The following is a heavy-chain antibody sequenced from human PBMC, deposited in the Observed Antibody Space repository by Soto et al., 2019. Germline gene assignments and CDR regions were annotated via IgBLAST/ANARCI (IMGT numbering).Heavy chain of an antibody. Sequence: ALKLSCAASGFTLSSYDMHWVRQAPGKGLEWVGIIWYDGSNKYYADSVKGRFTISRDNSKNTLYLEVNSLRPDDTAVYYCARSFRQWLVDYWGQGALVTVSS. CDR2: IWYDGSNK. V-gene: IGHV3-33*01. D-gene: IGHD6-19*01. J-gene: IGHJ4*02. CDR1: GFTLSSYD. CDR3: ARSFRQWLVDY.